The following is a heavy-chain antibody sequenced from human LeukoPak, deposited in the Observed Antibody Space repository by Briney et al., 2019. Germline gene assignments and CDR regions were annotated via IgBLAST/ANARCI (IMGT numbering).Heavy chain of an antibody. CDR2: ISLDGNNE. CDR1: GFTFRNYY. CDR3: AAWGLGPWSSGWYYYYGMDV. D-gene: IGHD6-19*01. J-gene: IGHJ6*02. Sequence: PGRSLRLSCAASGFTFRNYYMHWVRQAPGKGLEWVAVISLDGNNEYYADSVKGRFTISRDNSKNTLYLQMNSLRAEDTAVYYCAAWGLGPWSSGWYYYYGMDVWGQGTTVTVSS. V-gene: IGHV3-30-3*01.